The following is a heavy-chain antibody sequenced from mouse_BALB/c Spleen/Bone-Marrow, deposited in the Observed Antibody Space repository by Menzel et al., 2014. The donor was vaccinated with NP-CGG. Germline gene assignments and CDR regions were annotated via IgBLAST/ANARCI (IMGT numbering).Heavy chain of an antibody. D-gene: IGHD1-2*01. V-gene: IGHV1-87*01. CDR2: IYPGDGDT. Sequence: QVQLKDSGAELARPGASVKLSCKASGYTFTSYWMQWVKQRPGQGLEWIGAIYPGDGDTRYTQKFKDKATLTADKSSSTAYMQLSSLASEDSAVYYCAREATANGIYFDYCGQGTTLTVSS. CDR1: GYTFTSYW. J-gene: IGHJ2*01. CDR3: AREATANGIYFDY.